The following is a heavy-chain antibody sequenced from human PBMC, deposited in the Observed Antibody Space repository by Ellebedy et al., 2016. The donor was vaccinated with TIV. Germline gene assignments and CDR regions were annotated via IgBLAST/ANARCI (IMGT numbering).Heavy chain of an antibody. CDR1: GDSVSSNSAA. D-gene: IGHD2/OR15-2a*01. Sequence: SQTLSLTCAISGDSVSSNSAAWNWIRQFPSRGPEWLGRTYYRSKWYNDYAVSVKSRITINPDTSKNQFSLQLNSVTPEDTAVYYCARDPSWCYSCMDVWGQGTTVTVSS. CDR3: ARDPSWCYSCMDV. CDR2: TYYRSKWYN. V-gene: IGHV6-1*01. J-gene: IGHJ6*02.